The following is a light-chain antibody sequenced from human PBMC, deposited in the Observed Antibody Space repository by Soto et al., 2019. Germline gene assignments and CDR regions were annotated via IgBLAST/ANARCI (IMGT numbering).Light chain of an antibody. CDR3: QQYGSSGT. CDR1: QSVSNNY. J-gene: IGKJ1*01. CDR2: GAS. Sequence: EIVLTQVPGTLSLARGERATLSCRASQSVSNNYLAWYQQKPGQAPRLLIYGASNRATGIPDRFSGSGSGTDFTLTISRLEPEDFAVYYCQQYGSSGTSVQGTKVDIK. V-gene: IGKV3-20*01.